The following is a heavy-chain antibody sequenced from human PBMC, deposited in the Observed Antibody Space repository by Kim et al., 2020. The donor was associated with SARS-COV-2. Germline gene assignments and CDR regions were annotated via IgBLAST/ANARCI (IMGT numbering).Heavy chain of an antibody. Sequence: GGSLRLSCAASGFTFSSYGMHWVRQAPGKGLEWVAVIWYDGSNKYYADSVKGRFTISRDNSKNTLYLQMNSLRAEDTAVYYCARDIGIGIAARPTRSAPAGYWGQGTLVTVSS. CDR3: ARDIGIGIAARPTRSAPAGY. D-gene: IGHD6-6*01. CDR2: IWYDGSNK. V-gene: IGHV3-33*01. J-gene: IGHJ4*02. CDR1: GFTFSSYG.